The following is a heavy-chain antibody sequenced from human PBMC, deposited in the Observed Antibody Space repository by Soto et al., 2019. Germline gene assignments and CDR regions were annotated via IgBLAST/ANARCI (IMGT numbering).Heavy chain of an antibody. J-gene: IGHJ6*02. Sequence: QTGGSLRLSCAASGFTFSSYAMHWVRQAPGKGLEWVAVISYDGSNKYYADSVKGRFTISRDNSKNTLYLQMNSLRAEDTAVYYCATSLPRSSSYDSWSGYFHGMDVWGQGTTVTVSS. CDR1: GFTFSSYA. CDR2: ISYDGSNK. CDR3: ATSLPRSSSYDSWSGYFHGMDV. D-gene: IGHD3-3*01. V-gene: IGHV3-30*04.